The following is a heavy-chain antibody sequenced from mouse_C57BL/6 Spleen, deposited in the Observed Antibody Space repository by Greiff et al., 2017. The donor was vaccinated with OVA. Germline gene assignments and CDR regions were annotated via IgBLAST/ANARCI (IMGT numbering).Heavy chain of an antibody. Sequence: EVQVVESGGGLVQPGGSLSLSCAASGFTFTDYYMSWVRQPPGKALEWLGFIRNKANGNTTEYSASVQGRFTISRDNSLSILYLQMNALRAEDSATYYCARYACSSHSLPYWGQGTLVTVSA. CDR3: ARYACSSHSLPY. CDR2: IRNKANGNTT. D-gene: IGHD1-1*01. V-gene: IGHV7-3*01. CDR1: GFTFTDYY. J-gene: IGHJ3*01.